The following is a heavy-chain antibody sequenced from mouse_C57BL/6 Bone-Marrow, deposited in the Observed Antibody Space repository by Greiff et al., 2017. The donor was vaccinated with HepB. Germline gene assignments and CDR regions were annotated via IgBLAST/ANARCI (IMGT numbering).Heavy chain of an antibody. D-gene: IGHD3-2*02. CDR1: GYTFTSYW. V-gene: IGHV1-53*01. J-gene: IGHJ4*01. Sequence: QVQLQQPGTALVKPGASVKLSCKASGYTFTSYWMHWVTQRPGQGLEWIGNINPSNGGTNYNEKFKSKATLTVDKSSSTAYMQLSSLTSEDSAVYYCARGGAAQATYAMDYWGQGTSVTVSS. CDR3: ARGGAAQATYAMDY. CDR2: INPSNGGT.